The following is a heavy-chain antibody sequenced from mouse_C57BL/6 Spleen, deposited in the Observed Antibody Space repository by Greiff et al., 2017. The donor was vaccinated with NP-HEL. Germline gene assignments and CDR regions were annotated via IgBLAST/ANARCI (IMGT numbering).Heavy chain of an antibody. D-gene: IGHD1-1*01. CDR3: ARYYYYGSSYFDY. Sequence: EVHLVESGGGLVQPGGSLSLSCAASGFTFTDYYMSWVRQPPGKALEWLGFIRNKANGYTTEYSASVKGRFTISRDNSQSILYLQMNALRAEDSATYYCARYYYYGSSYFDYWGQGTTLTVSS. CDR2: IRNKANGYTT. J-gene: IGHJ2*01. CDR1: GFTFTDYY. V-gene: IGHV7-3*01.